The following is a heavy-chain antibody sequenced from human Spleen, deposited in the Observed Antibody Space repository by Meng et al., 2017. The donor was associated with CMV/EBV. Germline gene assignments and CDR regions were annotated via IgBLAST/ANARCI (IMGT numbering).Heavy chain of an antibody. J-gene: IGHJ4*02. V-gene: IGHV3-9*01. CDR3: TRDALAFDY. CDR1: GFTLDDYA. CDR2: ISWNGNNI. D-gene: IGHD6-6*01. Sequence: SLKISCAASGFTLDDYAIHWVRQAPGKGLEWVSGISWNGNNIGYADSVKGRLTLSRDNAKSSLYLQMDSLRAEDTALYYCTRDALAFDYWGQGTLVTVSS.